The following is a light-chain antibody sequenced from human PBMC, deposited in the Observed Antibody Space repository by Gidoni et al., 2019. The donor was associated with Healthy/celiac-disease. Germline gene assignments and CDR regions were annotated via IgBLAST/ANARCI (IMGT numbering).Light chain of an antibody. CDR3: QQYGSSPRT. J-gene: IGKJ1*01. CDR2: GAS. V-gene: IGKV3-20*01. CDR1: QSVSSSY. Sequence: EIVLTQSPGTLSLSPGERATLSCRASQSVSSSYLAWYQQKPGQAPRLLMYGASSRATGIPERFRGSGYGTDFTLTISRLEPEDFAVYYCQQYGSSPRTFGQGTKVEIK.